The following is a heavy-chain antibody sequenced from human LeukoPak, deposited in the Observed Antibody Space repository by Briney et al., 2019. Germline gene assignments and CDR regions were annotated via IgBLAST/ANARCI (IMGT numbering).Heavy chain of an antibody. J-gene: IGHJ4*02. CDR2: INHSGST. D-gene: IGHD6-6*01. Sequence: SDTLSLTCAVYGGPLSGYYWSWIRKPPGKGLEGIGEINHSGSTNYNPSLRSRVTISVDTSTNKFSLKLSSVTAADTAVYYCARGRREIIAARFFDYWGQGTLVTVSS. V-gene: IGHV4-34*01. CDR3: ARGRREIIAARFFDY. CDR1: GGPLSGYY.